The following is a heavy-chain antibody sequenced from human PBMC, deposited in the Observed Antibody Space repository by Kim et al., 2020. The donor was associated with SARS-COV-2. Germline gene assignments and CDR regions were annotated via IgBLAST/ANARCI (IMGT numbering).Heavy chain of an antibody. J-gene: IGHJ4*02. V-gene: IGHV6-1*01. D-gene: IGHD6-13*01. Sequence: DYAVSVKSRITINPDTSKNQFSLNLNSVTPEDTAVYYCVREIAASGMGYWGQGTLVTVSS. CDR3: VREIAASGMGY.